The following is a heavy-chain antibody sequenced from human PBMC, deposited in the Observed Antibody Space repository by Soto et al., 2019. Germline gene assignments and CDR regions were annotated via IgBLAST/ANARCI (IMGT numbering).Heavy chain of an antibody. V-gene: IGHV4-61*03. CDR2: IYYTGST. D-gene: IGHD5-18*01. CDR3: ARVAGFSYASTWFDI. CDR1: GASISGGTYY. J-gene: IGHJ5*02. Sequence: PSETLSLTCTVSGASISGGTYYLTWIRQAPGKGLEWVGHIYYTGSTNYNPALNDRVTISVDTSKNHFSLQLTSVAAADTAVYYCARVAGFSYASTWFDIWGQGTLVTVSS.